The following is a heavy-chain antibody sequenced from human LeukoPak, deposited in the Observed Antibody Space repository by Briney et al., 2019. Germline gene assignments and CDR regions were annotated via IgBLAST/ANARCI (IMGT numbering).Heavy chain of an antibody. CDR1: GGSISSYS. J-gene: IGHJ2*01. D-gene: IGHD4-23*01. Sequence: SETLSLTCSVAGGSISSYSWNWIRQPAGKGLEWIGRFYTSGTTNYNPSLKSRVTMSIDTSKNQVSLKMRSVTAADTAVYYCARTVVTLDWYFDLWGRGTLVSVSS. CDR3: ARTVVTLDWYFDL. CDR2: FYTSGTT. V-gene: IGHV4-4*07.